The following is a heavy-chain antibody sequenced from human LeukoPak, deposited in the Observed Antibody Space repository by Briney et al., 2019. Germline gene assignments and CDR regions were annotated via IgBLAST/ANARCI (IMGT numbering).Heavy chain of an antibody. Sequence: ASVKVSCKASGYTFTSYYMHWVRQAPGQGLEWMGIINPSGGGTSYSQKFQGRVTMTTDTSTSTLHMELSSLRSEDKAVYYCASGAAAGTFSIGYWGQGTLLTVSS. CDR2: INPSGGGT. CDR3: ASGAAAGTFSIGY. V-gene: IGHV1-46*01. CDR1: GYTFTSYY. J-gene: IGHJ4*02. D-gene: IGHD6-13*01.